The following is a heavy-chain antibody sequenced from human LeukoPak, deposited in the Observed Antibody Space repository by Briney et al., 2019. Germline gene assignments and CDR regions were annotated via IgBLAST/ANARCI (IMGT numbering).Heavy chain of an antibody. CDR3: AKSRAPTADPDAFDF. V-gene: IGHV3-7*01. CDR1: GFAFSSYW. CDR2: IKQDGSEK. J-gene: IGHJ3*01. Sequence: GGSLRLSCVASGFAFSSYWMSWVRQAPGKGLEWVANIKQDGSEKYYVDSVKGRFTISRDNSKNSLYLQMNGLRPEDTAIYYCAKSRAPTADPDAFDFWGQGTMVTVSS.